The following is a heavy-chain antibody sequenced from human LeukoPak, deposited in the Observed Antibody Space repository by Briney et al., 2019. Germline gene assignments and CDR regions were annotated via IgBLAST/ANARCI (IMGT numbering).Heavy chain of an antibody. CDR3: AARSVKHNWFDP. J-gene: IGHJ5*02. CDR2: IYHSGST. Sequence: SGTLSLTCAVSSGSISSGNWWSWVRQPPGKGLEWIGEIYHSGSTNYNPSLKGRVTISLDTSNSQFSLNLTSVTAADTAMYYCAARSVKHNWFDPWGQGTLVTVSS. V-gene: IGHV4-4*02. D-gene: IGHD4-17*01. CDR1: SGSISSGNW.